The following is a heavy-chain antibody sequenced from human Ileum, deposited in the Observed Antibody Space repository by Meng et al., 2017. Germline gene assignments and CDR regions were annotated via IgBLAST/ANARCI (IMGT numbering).Heavy chain of an antibody. CDR3: TRVYSGLPIYAFDI. CDR2: SGNKANSYTT. Sequence: GESLKISCAGSGFTLSDHYIDWVRLAPGKGLEWVGRSGNKANSYTTEYAASVKGRFTLSRDDSKNSLFLQMNRLKPEDTAVYYCTRVYSGLPIYAFDIWGQGTKVTVSS. CDR1: GFTLSDHY. J-gene: IGHJ3*02. D-gene: IGHD5-12*01. V-gene: IGHV3-72*01.